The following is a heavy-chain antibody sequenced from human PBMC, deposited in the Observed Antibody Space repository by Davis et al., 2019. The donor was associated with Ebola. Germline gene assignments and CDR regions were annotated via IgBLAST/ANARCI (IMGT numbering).Heavy chain of an antibody. CDR1: GGSIISGDHY. CDR2: IDHSGST. CDR3: ARDHGLIDSNPPHYYYYHMDV. V-gene: IGHV4-30-4*08. J-gene: IGHJ6*03. D-gene: IGHD4-11*01. Sequence: PSETLSLTCNVSGGSIISGDHYWSWIRQPPGKGLEWIGHIDHSGSTQYSPSLKSRLTISIDTSKNQFSLNLRSVTAADTAVYYCARDHGLIDSNPPHYYYYHMDVWGKGTTVTVSS.